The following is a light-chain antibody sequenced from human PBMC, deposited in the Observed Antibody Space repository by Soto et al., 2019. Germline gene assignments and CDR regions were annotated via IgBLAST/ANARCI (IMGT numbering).Light chain of an antibody. CDR1: TGAVTSGHY. J-gene: IGLJ1*01. V-gene: IGLV7-46*01. CDR2: DTS. CDR3: LLSYSGARGV. Sequence: QAVVTQEPSLTVSPGGTVTLTCGSSTGAVTSGHYPYWFQQKPGQAPRTLIYDTSNKHSWTPARFSGSLLGGKAALTLSGAHPEDEAEYYCLLSYSGARGVFGTRTKLTVL.